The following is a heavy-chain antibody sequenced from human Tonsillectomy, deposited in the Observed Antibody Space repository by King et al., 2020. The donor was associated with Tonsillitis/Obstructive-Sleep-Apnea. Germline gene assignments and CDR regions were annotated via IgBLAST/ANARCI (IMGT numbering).Heavy chain of an antibody. V-gene: IGHV4-59*01. CDR2: VYFSGST. D-gene: IGHD3-10*01. CDR1: GGSISSYY. Sequence: QLQESGPGLVKPSETLSLTCTVSGGSISSYYWSWLRPPPGKGLEWIGYVYFSGSTNHNPSLKSRVTISVDTSKNQFSLKLSSVTAADTAVYYCARDMVLEAGGDAFDIWGQGTMVTVSS. CDR3: ARDMVLEAGGDAFDI. J-gene: IGHJ3*02.